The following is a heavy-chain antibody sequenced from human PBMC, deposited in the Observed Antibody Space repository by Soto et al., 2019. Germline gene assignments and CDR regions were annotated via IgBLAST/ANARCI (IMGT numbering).Heavy chain of an antibody. D-gene: IGHD3-22*01. J-gene: IGHJ3*02. CDR1: GFTFSSYA. CDR3: AEDMGPFSITMIVVGDAFDI. V-gene: IGHV3-23*01. Sequence: GGSLRLSCAASGFTFSSYAMSWVRQAPGKGVEWVSAISGSGGSTYYADSVKGRFTISRDNSKNTLYLQMNSLRAEDTAVYYCAEDMGPFSITMIVVGDAFDIWGQGTMVTVSS. CDR2: ISGSGGST.